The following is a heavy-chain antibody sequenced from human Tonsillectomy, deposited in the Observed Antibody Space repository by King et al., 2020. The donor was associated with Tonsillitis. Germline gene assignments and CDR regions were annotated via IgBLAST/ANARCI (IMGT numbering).Heavy chain of an antibody. CDR3: ARVYGGNSFDY. CDR2: INHSGNT. V-gene: IGHV4-34*01. Sequence: VQLQQWGAGLLKPSETLSLTCGVYGGSFSGYYWSWIRQPPGKGLECIGEINHSGNTNYNPSLKSRVTISVDTSKNQFSLKLSSVTAADTAVYYCARVYGGNSFDYWGQGTLVTVSS. J-gene: IGHJ4*02. CDR1: GGSFSGYY. D-gene: IGHD4-23*01.